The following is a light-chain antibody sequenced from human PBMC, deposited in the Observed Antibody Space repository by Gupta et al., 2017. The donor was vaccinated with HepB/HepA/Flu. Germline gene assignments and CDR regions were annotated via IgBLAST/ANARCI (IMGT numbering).Light chain of an antibody. V-gene: IGKV1-17*01. Sequence: DIKMTQSPSSLSASVGDRVTITCRASQGIRNDLGWYQQKPGKAPKRLIDTASSLESGVPSRFSGGGSGTEFTLTISSLQPEDFSTYYCLQYMSYPWTFGQGTKVEI. CDR3: LQYMSYPWT. J-gene: IGKJ1*01. CDR2: TAS. CDR1: QGIRND.